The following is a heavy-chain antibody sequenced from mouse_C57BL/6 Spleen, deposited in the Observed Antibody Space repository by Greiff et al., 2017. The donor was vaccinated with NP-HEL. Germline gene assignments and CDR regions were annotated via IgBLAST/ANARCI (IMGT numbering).Heavy chain of an antibody. J-gene: IGHJ4*01. D-gene: IGHD1-1*01. CDR1: GYTFTSYW. CDR2: IHPNSGST. CDR3: ARPRITTVVDTDYAMDY. V-gene: IGHV1-64*01. Sequence: VQLQQPGAELVKPGASVKLSCKASGYTFTSYWMHWVKQRPGQGLEWIGMIHPNSGSTNYNEKFKSKATLTVDTSSSTAYMQLSSLTSEDSAVYYWARPRITTVVDTDYAMDYWGQGTSVTVSS.